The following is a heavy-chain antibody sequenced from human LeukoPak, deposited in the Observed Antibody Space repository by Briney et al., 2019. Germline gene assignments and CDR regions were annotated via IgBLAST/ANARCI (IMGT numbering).Heavy chain of an antibody. V-gene: IGHV1-69*13. J-gene: IGHJ4*02. Sequence: ASVKVSCKASGGTFSSYAISWVRQAPGQGLEWMGGIVPVFGTTNYAQKFQGRVTIIADESTSTAYMELSSLRSEDTAMYYCARAYGSGFDYWGQGTLVTVSS. CDR2: IVPVFGTT. CDR3: ARAYGSGFDY. D-gene: IGHD3-10*01. CDR1: GGTFSSYA.